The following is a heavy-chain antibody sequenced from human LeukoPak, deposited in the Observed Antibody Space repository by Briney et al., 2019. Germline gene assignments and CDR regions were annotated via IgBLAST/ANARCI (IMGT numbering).Heavy chain of an antibody. D-gene: IGHD1-26*01. CDR3: ALVGATVLNAFDI. V-gene: IGHV1-46*03. Sequence: ASVKVSCKASGYTFTSYYMHWVRQAPGHGLEWMGIINPSGGSTSYAQKFQGRVTMTRDTSTSTVYMELSSLRSEDTAVYYCALVGATVLNAFDIWGQGTMVTVSS. CDR1: GYTFTSYY. J-gene: IGHJ3*02. CDR2: INPSGGST.